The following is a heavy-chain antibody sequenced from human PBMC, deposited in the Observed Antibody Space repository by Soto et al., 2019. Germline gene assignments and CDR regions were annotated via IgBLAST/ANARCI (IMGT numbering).Heavy chain of an antibody. CDR2: VNHSGEP. J-gene: IGHJ5*02. CDR3: TRVERFKRSWFHP. V-gene: IGHV4-34*01. CDR1: GGPFSKDY. D-gene: IGHD6-13*01. Sequence: PSEPLALSSGVYGGPFSKDYWIWARQRPGTGLEWIGEVNHSGEPTYNPSLQRRVIISLDTSNNHFSLRMTSVTAADTAMYFCTRVERFKRSWFHPRCQGPLLT.